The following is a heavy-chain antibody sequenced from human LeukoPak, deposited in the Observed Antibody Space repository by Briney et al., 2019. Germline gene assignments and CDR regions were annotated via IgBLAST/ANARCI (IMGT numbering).Heavy chain of an antibody. D-gene: IGHD4-17*01. CDR3: ARGPQTTVTNRLGFDY. CDR1: GGSISSSSYY. Sequence: SEALSLTCTVSGGSISSSSYYWGWIRQPPGKGLEWIGEINHSGSTNYNPSLKSRVTISVDTSKNQFSLKLSSVTAADTAVYYCARGPQTTVTNRLGFDYWGQGTLVAVSS. J-gene: IGHJ4*02. V-gene: IGHV4-39*07. CDR2: INHSGST.